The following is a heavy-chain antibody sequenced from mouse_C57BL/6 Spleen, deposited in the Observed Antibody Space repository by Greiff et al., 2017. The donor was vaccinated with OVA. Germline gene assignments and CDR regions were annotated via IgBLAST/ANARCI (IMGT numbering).Heavy chain of an antibody. Sequence: EVMLVESGGGLVKPGGSLKLSCAASGFTFSSYAMSWVRQTPEKRLEWVATISDGGSYTYYPDNVKGRLTISRDNAKNNLYLQMSHLKSEDTAMYYCARGNIYYDYDWFAYWGQGTLVTVSA. CDR1: GFTFSSYA. CDR2: ISDGGSYT. D-gene: IGHD2-4*01. CDR3: ARGNIYYDYDWFAY. J-gene: IGHJ3*01. V-gene: IGHV5-4*03.